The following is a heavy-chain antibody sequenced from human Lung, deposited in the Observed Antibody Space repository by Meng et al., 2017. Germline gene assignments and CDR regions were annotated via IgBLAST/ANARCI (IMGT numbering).Heavy chain of an antibody. CDR3: ARGPTTMAHDFDY. CDR2: INHSGST. D-gene: IGHD4-11*01. J-gene: IGHJ4*02. V-gene: IGHV4-34*01. CDR1: GGSFSDYY. Sequence: VPLQQWGVGLSQPAEALPLTVVVSGGSFSDYYWSWIRQPPGKGLEWIGEINHSGSTNYNPSLENRATISVDTSQNNLSLRLSSVTAADSAVYYCARGPTTMAHDFDYWGQGTLVTVSS.